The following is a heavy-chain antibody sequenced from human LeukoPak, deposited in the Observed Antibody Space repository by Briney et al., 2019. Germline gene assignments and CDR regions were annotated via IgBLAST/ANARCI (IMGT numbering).Heavy chain of an antibody. CDR1: GFTFSDSY. CDR3: ASPGEYYYDSSGYAFDI. Sequence: GGSLRLSCAASGFTFSDSYMSWIRQAPGKGLEWVSYISSSGSTIYYADSVKGRFTISRDNAENSLYLQMNSLRAEDTAVYYCASPGEYYYDSSGYAFDIWGQGTMVTVSS. D-gene: IGHD3-22*01. J-gene: IGHJ3*02. CDR2: ISSSGSTI. V-gene: IGHV3-11*01.